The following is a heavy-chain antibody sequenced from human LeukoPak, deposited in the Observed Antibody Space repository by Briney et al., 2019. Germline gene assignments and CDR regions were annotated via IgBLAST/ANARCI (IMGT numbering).Heavy chain of an antibody. CDR2: ISSTDAGT. V-gene: IGHV3-23*01. J-gene: IGHJ4*02. CDR1: GFSLSSYA. D-gene: IGHD3-22*01. Sequence: GGSLRLSCAASGFSLSSYAMSWVRQAPGKGLEWVSAISSTDAGTYHADSVKGRFTISRDNSKNTLYLQMNSLRAEDTAVYYCAKDSYDSSGYPDYWGQGTLVTVSS. CDR3: AKDSYDSSGYPDY.